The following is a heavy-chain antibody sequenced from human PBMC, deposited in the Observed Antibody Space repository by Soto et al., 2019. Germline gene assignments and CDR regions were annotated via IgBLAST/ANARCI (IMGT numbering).Heavy chain of an antibody. D-gene: IGHD1-7*01. Sequence: SQTLSLTCVISGDSVSTTIAAWSWIRQSPSRGLEWLGRTLYRSSKWYNEYAVSVKSRMTINPDTSKNQFSLQLNSVTPEDTAVYYCARDAAPTLNYPHGMDVWGQGTAVTVSS. CDR3: ARDAAPTLNYPHGMDV. CDR2: TLYRSSKWYN. J-gene: IGHJ6*02. V-gene: IGHV6-1*01. CDR1: GDSVSTTIAA.